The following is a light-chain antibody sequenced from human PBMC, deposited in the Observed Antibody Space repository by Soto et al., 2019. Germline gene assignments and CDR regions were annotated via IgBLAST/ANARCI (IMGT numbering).Light chain of an antibody. Sequence: QSVLTQPPSASGTPGQRVTISCSGSSSNIGSNSVHWYKQVPGTAPKLLIYSNNQRPSGVPDRFSGSKSVTSASLAISGLQPEDEADYYCTSWDDSPRWVFGGGTKLTVL. CDR2: SNN. CDR3: TSWDDSPRWV. V-gene: IGLV1-44*01. J-gene: IGLJ3*02. CDR1: SSNIGSNS.